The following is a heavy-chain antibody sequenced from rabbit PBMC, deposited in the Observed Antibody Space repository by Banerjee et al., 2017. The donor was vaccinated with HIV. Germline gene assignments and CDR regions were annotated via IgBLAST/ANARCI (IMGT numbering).Heavy chain of an antibody. V-gene: IGHV1S40*01. D-gene: IGHD1-1*01. CDR2: IDSYSGNT. CDR3: AREGASSSGYYSPYTRLDL. Sequence: QSLEESGGDLVKPGASLTLTCTASGFSFSISYYMCWVRQAPGKGLEWIACIDSYSGNTYYANWAKGRFTISKTSSTTVTLQMTSLTGADTATYFCAREGASSSGYYSPYTRLDLWGPGTLVTVS. J-gene: IGHJ3*01. CDR1: GFSFSISYY.